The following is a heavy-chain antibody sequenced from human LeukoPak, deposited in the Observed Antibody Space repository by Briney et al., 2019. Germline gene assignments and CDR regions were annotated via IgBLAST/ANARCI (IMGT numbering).Heavy chain of an antibody. CDR3: AKDSGRIAAAGNQFDY. CDR1: GFTFSSYA. D-gene: IGHD6-13*01. Sequence: GGSLRLSCAASGFTFSSYAMSWVRQAPGKGLEWVSAISGSGGSTYYADSVKGRFTISRDNSKNTLYLQMNSLRAEDTAVYYCAKDSGRIAAAGNQFDYWGQGTLVTVSS. CDR2: ISGSGGST. J-gene: IGHJ4*02. V-gene: IGHV3-23*01.